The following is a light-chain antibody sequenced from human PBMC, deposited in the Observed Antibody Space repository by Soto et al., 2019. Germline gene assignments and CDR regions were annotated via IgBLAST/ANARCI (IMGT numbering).Light chain of an antibody. Sequence: QSALTQPASVSGSPGQSITISCTGTSNDVGGYKYVSWYQQHPGKAPKLMIYDVSNRPSGVSNRFSGSKSGNTASQTISGLQAEDEADYYCSSYTSSNTVLFGGGTKLTVL. V-gene: IGLV2-14*01. CDR3: SSYTSSNTVL. CDR2: DVS. CDR1: SNDVGGYKY. J-gene: IGLJ2*01.